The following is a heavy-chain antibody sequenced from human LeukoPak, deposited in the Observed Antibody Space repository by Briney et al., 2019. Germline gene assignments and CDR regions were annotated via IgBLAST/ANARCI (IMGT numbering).Heavy chain of an antibody. CDR1: GYSLTSHA. Sequence: GASVKVSCKASGYSLTSHAMHWVRQAPGQRLEWMGWINAGNGDTKYSQEFQGRVTITTDTSASTAYMELNSLRSDDMAVYYCARDLTMIVVAASYYYYYYMDVWGKGTTVTVSS. CDR3: ARDLTMIVVAASYYYYYYMDV. CDR2: INAGNGDT. V-gene: IGHV1-3*03. D-gene: IGHD3-22*01. J-gene: IGHJ6*03.